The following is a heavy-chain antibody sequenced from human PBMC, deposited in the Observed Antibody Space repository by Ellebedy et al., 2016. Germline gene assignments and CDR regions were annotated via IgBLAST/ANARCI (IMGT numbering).Heavy chain of an antibody. CDR3: ATQNDYRLDY. CDR1: GFTFSNYW. J-gene: IGHJ4*02. D-gene: IGHD3-16*01. V-gene: IGHV3-7*01. CDR2: IKQDGGEK. Sequence: GGSLRLSCAASGFTFSNYWMSWVRQAPGKGLEWVATIKQDGGEKYYVDSVKGRFTISRDNAKNSLYLQMNNLRAEDTDVYYCATQNDYRLDYWGQGTQVTVSS.